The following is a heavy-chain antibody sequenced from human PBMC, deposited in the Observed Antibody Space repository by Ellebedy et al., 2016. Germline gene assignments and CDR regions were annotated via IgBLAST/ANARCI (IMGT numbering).Heavy chain of an antibody. CDR2: INEDGRDK. Sequence: GGSLRLSCAGSGFTFDIYKMNWVRQAPGKGLEWVANINEDGRDKLYVDSVKGRFTISRDNAKNSLYLQMTSLRAEDTAVYYCTRESPGWAVAVYWGQGTLVTVSS. CDR1: GFTFDIYK. V-gene: IGHV3-7*01. D-gene: IGHD4-23*01. CDR3: TRESPGWAVAVY. J-gene: IGHJ4*02.